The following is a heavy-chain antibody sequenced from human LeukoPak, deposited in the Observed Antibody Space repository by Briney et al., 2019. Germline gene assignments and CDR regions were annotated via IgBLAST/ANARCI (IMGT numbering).Heavy chain of an antibody. J-gene: IGHJ4*02. CDR3: ARGAASEMVGATDGYFDY. CDR1: GFTVSSNY. D-gene: IGHD1-26*01. CDR2: IYSGGST. Sequence: GGSLRLSCAASGFTVSSNYMSWVRQAPGKGLEWVSVIYSGGSTYYADSVKGRFTISRDNSKNTLYLQMNSLRAEDTAVYYCARGAASEMVGATDGYFDYWGQGTLVTVSS. V-gene: IGHV3-66*01.